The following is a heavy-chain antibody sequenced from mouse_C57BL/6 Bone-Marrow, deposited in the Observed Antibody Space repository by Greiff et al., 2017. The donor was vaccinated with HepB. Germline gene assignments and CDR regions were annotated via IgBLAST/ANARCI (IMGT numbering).Heavy chain of an antibody. Sequence: EVKVVESGGGLVQPGESLKLSCESNEYEFPSHDMSWVRKTPEKRLELVAAINSDGGSTYYPDTMERRFIISRDNTKKTLYLQMSSLRSEDTALYYCARHGITTVVAYYYAMDYWGQGTSVTVSS. D-gene: IGHD1-1*01. CDR3: ARHGITTVVAYYYAMDY. CDR1: EYEFPSHD. J-gene: IGHJ4*01. CDR2: INSDGGST. V-gene: IGHV5-2*01.